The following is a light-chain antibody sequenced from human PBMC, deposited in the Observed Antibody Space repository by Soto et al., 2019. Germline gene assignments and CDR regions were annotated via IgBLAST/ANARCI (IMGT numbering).Light chain of an antibody. CDR1: EDIADF. CDR3: QKYSSAPFT. Sequence: DIQMTQSPSSLSASVGDRVTITCRANEDIADFLAWYQQKPGKVPKVLIYGASTLQSGVPSRFSGSGSGTDFTLSISSLQPEDVATYYCQKYSSAPFTFGPGTRVNIK. J-gene: IGKJ3*01. CDR2: GAS. V-gene: IGKV1-27*01.